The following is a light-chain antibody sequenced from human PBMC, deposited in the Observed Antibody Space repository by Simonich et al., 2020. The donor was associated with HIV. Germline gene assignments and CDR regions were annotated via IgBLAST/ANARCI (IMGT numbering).Light chain of an antibody. CDR3: SSDAGSNNLV. Sequence: QSALTQPPSASGSPGQSVTISCPGTSRDVGGYNYVSWYQQQRRKAPKLMIYEVTQRPSGVPDRFSGSTSGNTASLTVSGLQAEDEADYSCSSDAGSNNLVFGGGTKLTVL. CDR2: EVT. V-gene: IGLV2-8*01. J-gene: IGLJ2*01. CDR1: SRDVGGYNY.